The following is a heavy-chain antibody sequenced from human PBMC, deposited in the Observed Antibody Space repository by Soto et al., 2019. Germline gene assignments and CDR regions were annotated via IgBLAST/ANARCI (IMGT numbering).Heavy chain of an antibody. D-gene: IGHD5-18*01. CDR2: INHSGST. V-gene: IGHV4-34*01. J-gene: IGHJ5*02. Sequence: SETLPLTCAVYGGSFSGYYWSWIRQPPGKGLEWIGEINHSGSTNYNPSLKSRVTISVDTSKNQFSLKLSSVTAADTAVYYCARGPYRHTAMGPGSWFDPWGQGTLVTVSS. CDR1: GGSFSGYY. CDR3: ARGPYRHTAMGPGSWFDP.